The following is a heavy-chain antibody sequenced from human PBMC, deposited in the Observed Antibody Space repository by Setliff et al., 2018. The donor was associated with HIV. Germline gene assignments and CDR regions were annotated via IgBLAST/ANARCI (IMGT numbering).Heavy chain of an antibody. CDR3: ARVRVAAVAPYFDF. CDR1: GFTFSSYA. CDR2: INSNGGST. Sequence: GGSLRLSCATYGFTFSSYAMYWVRQAPGKGLEYVSAINSNGGSTYYADSVKGRFTISRDNSKSTVYLQMGSLRAEDMAAYYCARVRVAAVAPYFDFWGQGALVTVS. D-gene: IGHD6-13*01. J-gene: IGHJ4*02. V-gene: IGHV3-64*02.